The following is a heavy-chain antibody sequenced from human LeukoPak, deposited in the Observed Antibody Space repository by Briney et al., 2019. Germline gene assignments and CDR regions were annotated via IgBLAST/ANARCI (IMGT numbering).Heavy chain of an antibody. Sequence: GASVKVSCKASGYTFTSYYIHWVRQAPGQGLEWMGIINPSGGSTSYAQKFQGRVTITTDESTSTAYMELSSLRSEDTAVYYCARVPTVTHGFDPWGQGTLVTVSS. J-gene: IGHJ5*02. CDR3: ARVPTVTHGFDP. V-gene: IGHV1-46*01. CDR2: INPSGGST. D-gene: IGHD4-11*01. CDR1: GYTFTSYY.